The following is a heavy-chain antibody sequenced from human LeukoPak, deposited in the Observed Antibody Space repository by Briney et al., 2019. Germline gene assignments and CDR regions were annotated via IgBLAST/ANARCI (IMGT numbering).Heavy chain of an antibody. Sequence: SCKASGGTFSSYAISWVRQAPGKGLEWVSAISGSGGSTYYADSVKGRFTISRDNSKNTLYLQMNSLRAEDTAVYYCAKVKPRGYSGYVYFDYWGQGTLVTVSS. J-gene: IGHJ4*02. CDR2: ISGSGGST. V-gene: IGHV3-23*01. CDR1: GGTFSSYA. CDR3: AKVKPRGYSGYVYFDY. D-gene: IGHD5-12*01.